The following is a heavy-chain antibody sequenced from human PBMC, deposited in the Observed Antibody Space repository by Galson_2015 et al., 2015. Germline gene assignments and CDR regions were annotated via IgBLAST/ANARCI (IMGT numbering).Heavy chain of an antibody. D-gene: IGHD6-13*01. V-gene: IGHV1-8*01. J-gene: IGHJ5*02. CDR2: MNPNSGNT. CDR1: GYTFTSYD. CDR3: AREPQQLNWFDP. Sequence: SVKVSCKASGYTFTSYDINWVRQATGQGLEWMGWMNPNSGNTGYAQKFQGRVTMTRNTSISTAYMELSSLRSEDTAVYYCAREPQQLNWFDPWGQGTLVTVSS.